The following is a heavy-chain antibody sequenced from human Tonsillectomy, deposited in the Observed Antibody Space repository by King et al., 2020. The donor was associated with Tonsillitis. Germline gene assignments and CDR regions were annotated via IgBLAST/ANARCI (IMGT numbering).Heavy chain of an antibody. J-gene: IGHJ4*02. CDR2: ILSNGGSK. Sequence: VQLVESGGGVVQPGGSLRLSCSASGFAFSSYAMHWVRQAPGKGLEDVSAILSNGGSKYYADSMKGRVTISSANSKNTLYLQVSSLRAEDTAVYYCVNYCSSTSCYANFDYWGQGTLVTVSS. D-gene: IGHD2-2*01. V-gene: IGHV3-64D*06. CDR3: VNYCSSTSCYANFDY. CDR1: GFAFSSYA.